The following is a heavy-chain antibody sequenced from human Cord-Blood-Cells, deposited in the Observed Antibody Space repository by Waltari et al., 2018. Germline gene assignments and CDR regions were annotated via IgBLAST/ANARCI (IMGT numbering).Heavy chain of an antibody. J-gene: IGHJ3*02. Sequence: QVQLVQSGAEVKKPGASVKVSCKASGYNFTSYAMHWVRQAHGQRLAWMGWINAGNGNTKYSRKFQGRVTITRDTSASTAYMELSSLKSEDTAVYDCARGDNWNYDAFEIWGQGTMVTVSS. D-gene: IGHD1-7*01. CDR2: INAGNGNT. CDR1: GYNFTSYA. V-gene: IGHV1-3*01. CDR3: ARGDNWNYDAFEI.